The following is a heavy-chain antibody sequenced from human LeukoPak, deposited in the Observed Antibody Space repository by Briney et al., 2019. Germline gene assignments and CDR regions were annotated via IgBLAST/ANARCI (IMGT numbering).Heavy chain of an antibody. V-gene: IGHV3-23*01. D-gene: IGHD2-15*01. J-gene: IGHJ5*02. Sequence: PGGSLRLSCAASGFTFSSYAMSWVRQAPGKGLEWVSAISGSGGSTYYADSVKGRFTISRDNSKNTLYLQMNSLRAEDTAVYYCATGGVARSVPRPWGQGTLVTVSS. CDR3: ATGGVARSVPRP. CDR1: GFTFSSYA. CDR2: ISGSGGST.